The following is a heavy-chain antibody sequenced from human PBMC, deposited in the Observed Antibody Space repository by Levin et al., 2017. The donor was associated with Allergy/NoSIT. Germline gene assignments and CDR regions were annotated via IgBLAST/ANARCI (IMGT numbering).Heavy chain of an antibody. J-gene: IGHJ5*02. CDR3: ARAPQSDSGSFSLHWFYP. CDR2: INPSGGTT. Sequence: GASVKVSCKASGYTFTNYYMHWVRQAPGQGLEWMGIINPSGGTTSYAQKFQGRVTMTRDTSTSTVYMELSSLRSEDTALYYCARAPQSDSGSFSLHWFYPWGQGTLVTVSS. D-gene: IGHD3-10*01. CDR1: GYTFTNYY. V-gene: IGHV1-46*01.